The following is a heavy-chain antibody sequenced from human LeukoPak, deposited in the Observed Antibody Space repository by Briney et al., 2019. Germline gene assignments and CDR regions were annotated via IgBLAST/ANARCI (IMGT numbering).Heavy chain of an antibody. Sequence: GASVKVSCKASGYTFTSYYMHWVRQAPGQGLEWMGIINPSGGSTSYAQKFQGRVTMTRDMSTSTVYMELSSLRSEDTAVYYCARGPQYCSGGSCYSFFYYFDYWGQGTLVTVSS. CDR2: INPSGGST. CDR3: ARGPQYCSGGSCYSFFYYFDY. V-gene: IGHV1-46*01. D-gene: IGHD2-15*01. CDR1: GYTFTSYY. J-gene: IGHJ4*02.